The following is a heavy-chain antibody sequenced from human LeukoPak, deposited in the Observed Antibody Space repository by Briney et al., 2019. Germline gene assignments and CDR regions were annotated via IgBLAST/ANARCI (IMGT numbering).Heavy chain of an antibody. D-gene: IGHD1-26*01. CDR3: ARLVSGSVDS. J-gene: IGHJ4*02. CDR2: ISYDGSNK. V-gene: IGHV3-30*14. Sequence: PGRSLRLFCAASGFTFSSYAMHWVRQAPGKGLEWVAVISYDGSNKYYADSVKGRFTISRDNSQNTLYLQMNSLRAEDTAVFYCARLVSGSVDSWGQGTLVTVSS. CDR1: GFTFSSYA.